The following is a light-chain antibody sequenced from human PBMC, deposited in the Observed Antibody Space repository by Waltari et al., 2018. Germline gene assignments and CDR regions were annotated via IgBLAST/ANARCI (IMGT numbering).Light chain of an antibody. J-gene: IGLJ3*02. Sequence: SHELTQPPSVSVSPGQTATITCPGAGLGKKFTFWYQQKPGQSPLLLIYDDSKRPSGIPERFSGSSTGNTATLTIIGTQAVDEAAYFCQAWDNSRVFGGGTKLTVL. CDR2: DDS. CDR1: GLGKKF. CDR3: QAWDNSRV. V-gene: IGLV3-1*01.